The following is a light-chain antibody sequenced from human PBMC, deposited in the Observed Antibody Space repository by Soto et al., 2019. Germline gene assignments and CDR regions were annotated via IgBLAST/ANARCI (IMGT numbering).Light chain of an antibody. CDR2: WAS. CDR3: QQYYTSPSPT. V-gene: IGKV4-1*01. CDR1: QSVLYSSNNKNY. Sequence: DIVMTQSPDSLAVSLRERATINCKSSQSVLYSSNNKNYLAWYQQKPGQPPGLLIYWASTRKSGVPNRFSGSGSETDFTLTISSLQAEDVAVCHCQQYYTSPSPTCGGGTKVEIK. J-gene: IGKJ4*01.